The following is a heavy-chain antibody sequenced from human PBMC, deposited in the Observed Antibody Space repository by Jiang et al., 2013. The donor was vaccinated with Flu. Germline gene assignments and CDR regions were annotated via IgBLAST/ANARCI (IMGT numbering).Heavy chain of an antibody. CDR2: IIPIFGTA. Sequence: SGAEVKKPGSSVKVSCKASGGTFSSYAISWVRQAPGQGLEWMGGIIPIFGTANYAQKFQGRVTITADESTSTAYMELSSLRSEDTAVYYCARMDPGWGTVTSPFDYWGQGTLVTVSS. D-gene: IGHD4-17*01. J-gene: IGHJ4*02. CDR3: ARMDPGWGTVTSPFDY. CDR1: GGTFSSYA. V-gene: IGHV1-69*01.